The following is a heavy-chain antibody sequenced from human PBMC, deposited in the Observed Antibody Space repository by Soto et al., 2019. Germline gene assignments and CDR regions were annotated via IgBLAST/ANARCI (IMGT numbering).Heavy chain of an antibody. J-gene: IGHJ4*02. D-gene: IGHD2-21*01. CDR2: ISKDSGRAT. CDR1: GFIFRDWF. Sequence: GGSLRLSCAASGFIFRDWFMSWIRQAPGKGLEWISYISKDSGRATRYADSVKGRITISRDHSKDTLYLQMNSLKTEDTAVYYCTTGLSNGYYNFDYWGQGTPVTVSS. CDR3: TTGLSNGYYNFDY. V-gene: IGHV3-11*01.